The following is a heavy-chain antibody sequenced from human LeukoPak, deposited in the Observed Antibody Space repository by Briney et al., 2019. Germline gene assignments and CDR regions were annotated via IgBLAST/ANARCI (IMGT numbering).Heavy chain of an antibody. Sequence: ASVKVSCKASGYSFTSFGITWVRQAPGQGLEWMGWISAYNGNTNYAQKLQGRVTMTTDTSTSTAYMELRTLRSDDTAVYYCARDSVAVSDTVDHWGQGTLVTVSS. CDR1: GYSFTSFG. D-gene: IGHD6-19*01. CDR2: ISAYNGNT. V-gene: IGHV1-18*01. CDR3: ARDSVAVSDTVDH. J-gene: IGHJ4*02.